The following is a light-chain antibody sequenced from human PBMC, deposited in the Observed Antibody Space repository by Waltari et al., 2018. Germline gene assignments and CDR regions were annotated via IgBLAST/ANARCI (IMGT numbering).Light chain of an antibody. Sequence: DIVLTQSLLSLPVIPGEPASISCRSNQSLLHSNGYNYLNWYLHKSGQSPKLLIYLGFNRACGVPYRFSGSRSGTDFTLQIRRVEAEDVGIYYCMQDIQTPITSGQGTRLE. V-gene: IGKV2-28*01. J-gene: IGKJ5*01. CDR3: MQDIQTPIT. CDR1: QSLLHSNGYNY. CDR2: LGF.